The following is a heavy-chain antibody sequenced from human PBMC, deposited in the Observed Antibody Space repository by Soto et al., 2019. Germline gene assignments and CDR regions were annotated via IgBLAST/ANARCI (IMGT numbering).Heavy chain of an antibody. Sequence: SVKVSCKASGGTFSSYTISWVRQAPGQGLEWMGIIIPIRGIANYAQKFQGRVTITADKSTSTAYMELSSLRSEDTAVYYCARDKYGDYSDYWGQGTLVTVSS. V-gene: IGHV1-69*04. J-gene: IGHJ4*02. CDR3: ARDKYGDYSDY. CDR2: IIPIRGIA. D-gene: IGHD4-17*01. CDR1: GGTFSSYT.